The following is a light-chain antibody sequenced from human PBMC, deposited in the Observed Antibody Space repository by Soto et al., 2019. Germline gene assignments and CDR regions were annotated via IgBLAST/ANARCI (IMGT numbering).Light chain of an antibody. J-gene: IGLJ2*01. V-gene: IGLV1-51*02. CDR2: ENN. Sequence: QSVLTQPPSVSAAPGQKVTISCSGSSSNIGNNYVSWYQQLPGTAPKLLIYENNKRPSGIPDRFSGSKSGTSATLGITGLQTGDEADYYCGTWDSSLSADEVFGGGTKLTVL. CDR1: SSNIGNNY. CDR3: GTWDSSLSADEV.